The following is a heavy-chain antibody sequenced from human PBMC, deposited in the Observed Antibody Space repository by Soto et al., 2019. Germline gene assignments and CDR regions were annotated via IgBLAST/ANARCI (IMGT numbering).Heavy chain of an antibody. CDR3: VRCGGGGLFDP. D-gene: IGHD2-15*01. J-gene: IGHJ5*02. V-gene: IGHV3-11*06. CDR1: GFTFSDYY. CDR2: ISPGSRYP. Sequence: QVQLVESGGGLVTPGGSLRLSCASSGFTFSDYYMSWIRQAPGKGLEWLSYISPGSRYPAYADSVKGRFTISRDNARRSLSLQMNSLTVDDTAIYYCVRCGGGGLFDPWGQGSMVTVSS.